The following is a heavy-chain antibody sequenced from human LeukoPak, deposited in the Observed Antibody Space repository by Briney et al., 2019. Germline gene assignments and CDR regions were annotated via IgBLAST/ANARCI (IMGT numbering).Heavy chain of an antibody. CDR2: IKQDGSEK. CDR3: ASGKPFDY. D-gene: IGHD1-26*01. Sequence: GGSLRLSCAASGFTFSGYRMNWVRQAPGKGLEWVAYIKQDGSEKYYVDSVKGRFTISRDNAKNSLYLQMNSLGAEDTAVYYCASGKPFDYWGQGTLVTVSS. J-gene: IGHJ4*02. V-gene: IGHV3-7*01. CDR1: GFTFSGYR.